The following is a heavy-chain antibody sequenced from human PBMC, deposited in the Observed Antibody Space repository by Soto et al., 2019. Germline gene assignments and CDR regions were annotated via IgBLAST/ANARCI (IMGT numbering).Heavy chain of an antibody. CDR2: IRNKANSYTT. D-gene: IGHD3-22*01. V-gene: IGHV3-72*01. CDR3: TRADSVGYYYFDH. CDR1: GFAFSDHY. J-gene: IGHJ4*02. Sequence: EVQLVESGGGLVQPGGSLRLSCAASGFAFSDHYMDWVRQAPGKGLEWVGRIRNKANSYTTEYATSVKGRFTISRDDSKKSLYLQMNSLKAEDTALYYCTRADSVGYYYFDHWGQGSLVTVSS.